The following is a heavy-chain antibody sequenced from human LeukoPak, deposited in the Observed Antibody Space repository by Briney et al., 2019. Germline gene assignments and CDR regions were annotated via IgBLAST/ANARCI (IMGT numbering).Heavy chain of an antibody. J-gene: IGHJ4*02. D-gene: IGHD3-3*01. CDR3: ARAVDKATIFGVVI. Sequence: GASVKVSCKASGYTFTGYYMHWVRQAPGQGLEWMGWINPNSGGTNYAQKFQGRITMTRDTSISTAYMELSRLRSDDTAVYYCARAVDKATIFGVVIWGQGTLVTVSS. CDR1: GYTFTGYY. V-gene: IGHV1-2*02. CDR2: INPNSGGT.